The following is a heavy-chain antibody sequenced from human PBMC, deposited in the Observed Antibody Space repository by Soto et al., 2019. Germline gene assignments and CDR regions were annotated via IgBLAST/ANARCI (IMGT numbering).Heavy chain of an antibody. Sequence: SLTCAVYGGSFSGYYWSWIRQPPGKGLDWIGEINHSGSTNYNPSLKSRVTISVDTSKNQFSLKLSSVTAADTAVYYCASGGQTIIPKDWGQGTLVTVSS. V-gene: IGHV4-34*01. CDR3: ASGGQTIIPKD. CDR1: GGSFSGYY. D-gene: IGHD3-9*01. CDR2: INHSGST. J-gene: IGHJ4*02.